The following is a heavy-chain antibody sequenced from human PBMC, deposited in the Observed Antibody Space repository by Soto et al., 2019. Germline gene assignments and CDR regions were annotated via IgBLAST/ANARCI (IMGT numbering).Heavy chain of an antibody. V-gene: IGHV4-34*01. CDR2: INHSGST. D-gene: IGHD3-10*01. CDR1: GGSFSGFY. CDR3: ARGREILLWFGETAFDY. Sequence: PSETLSLTCAVYGGSFSGFYWSWIRQPPGKGLEWIGEINHSGSTNYNPSLKSRVTISVDTSKNQFSLKLSSVTAADTAVYYCARGREILLWFGETAFDYWGQGTLVTVSS. J-gene: IGHJ4*02.